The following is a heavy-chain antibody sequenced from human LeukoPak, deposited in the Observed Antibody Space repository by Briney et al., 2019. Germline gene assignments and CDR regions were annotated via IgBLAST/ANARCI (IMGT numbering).Heavy chain of an antibody. CDR3: AKSSCTSCYNYYYMDV. V-gene: IGHV3-33*03. D-gene: IGHD2-2*02. CDR1: GFTFSSYG. CDR2: IWHDGSGE. Sequence: PGRSLRLSCAASGFTFSSYGMHWVRQAPGKGLEWVAVIWHDGSGEYYADSVKGRFTISRDNSKNTLYLQMNSLRAEDTAVYYCAKSSCTSCYNYYYMDVWGKGTTVTVSS. J-gene: IGHJ6*03.